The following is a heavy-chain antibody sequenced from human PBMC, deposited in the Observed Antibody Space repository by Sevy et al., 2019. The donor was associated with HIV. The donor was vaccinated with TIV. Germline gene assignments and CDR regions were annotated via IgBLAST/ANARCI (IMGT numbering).Heavy chain of an antibody. J-gene: IGHJ3*02. CDR2: IYRDGST. CDR3: ANHASDYDSSGYLERDAFDI. V-gene: IGHV3-53*01. D-gene: IGHD3-22*01. CDR1: GFTVSDNY. Sequence: GGSLRLSCAASGFTVSDNYMSWVRQAPGKGLEWVSVIYRDGSTYYADSVKGRFTISRDNSKNTLYLQMNSLRAEDTAVYYCANHASDYDSSGYLERDAFDIWVQGTMVTVSS.